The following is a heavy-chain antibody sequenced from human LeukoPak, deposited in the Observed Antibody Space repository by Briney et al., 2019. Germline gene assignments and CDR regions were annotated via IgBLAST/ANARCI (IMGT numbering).Heavy chain of an antibody. CDR3: ARDEYEDSSSWYVGYNWFDP. CDR2: ISAYNGNT. CDR1: GYTFTSYG. V-gene: IGHV1-18*01. J-gene: IGHJ5*02. Sequence: ASVKVSCKASGYTFTSYGISWVRQAPGQGLEWMGWISAYNGNTNYAQKLQGRVTMTTDTSTSTAYMELRSLRSDDTAVYYCARDEYEDSSSWYVGYNWFDPWGQGTLVTVSS. D-gene: IGHD6-13*01.